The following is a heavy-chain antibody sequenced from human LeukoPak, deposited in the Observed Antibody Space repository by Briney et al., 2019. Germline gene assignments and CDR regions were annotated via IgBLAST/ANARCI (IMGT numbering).Heavy chain of an antibody. CDR3: VRAVLSSSYYWDH. J-gene: IGHJ4*02. D-gene: IGHD6-13*01. Sequence: PGGSLRLSCAASGFTFITYSLIWVRQAPGKGLEWVSSISGDSTYIFYADSVKGRFTISRDNAKNSLFLQMSSLRAEDTAVYYCVRAVLSSSYYWDHWGQGTLVTVSS. CDR2: ISGDSTYI. CDR1: GFTFITYS. V-gene: IGHV3-21*01.